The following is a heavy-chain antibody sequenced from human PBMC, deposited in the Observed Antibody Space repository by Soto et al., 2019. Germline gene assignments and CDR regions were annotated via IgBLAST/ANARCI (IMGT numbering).Heavy chain of an antibody. CDR3: ARQGPGGH. V-gene: IGHV5-51*01. CDR2: IFPGDSET. J-gene: IGHJ4*02. CDR1: VYSFSTYC. Sequence: GESLKISCKGSVYSFSTYCIAWLRQMAVKGLEWRGIIFPGDSETRYSPSFQGQVTISADKSISTAYLQWTSLNSSDSAIYYGARQGPGGHWAQGTLVTVS.